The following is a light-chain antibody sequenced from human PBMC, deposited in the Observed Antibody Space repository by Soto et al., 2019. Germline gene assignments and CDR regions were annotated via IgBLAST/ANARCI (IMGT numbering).Light chain of an antibody. V-gene: IGLV2-14*01. CDR3: SSYTSSSTPYV. J-gene: IGLJ1*01. CDR2: DVS. Sequence: SVLTQPASVSGSPGQSITISCTGTSSDFGGYNYVSWYQQHPGKAPKLMIYDVSNRPSGVSNRFSGSKSGNTASLTISGLQAEDEADYYCSSYTSSSTPYVFGTGTRSPS. CDR1: SSDFGGYNY.